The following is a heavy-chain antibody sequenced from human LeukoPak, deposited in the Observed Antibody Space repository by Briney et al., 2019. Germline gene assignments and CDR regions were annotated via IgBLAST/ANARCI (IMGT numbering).Heavy chain of an antibody. D-gene: IGHD5-24*01. CDR1: GFTFSSYA. J-gene: IGHJ4*02. CDR2: ISGSGGST. CDR3: AKVLRDGYNQYYFDY. V-gene: IGHV3-23*01. Sequence: PGGSLRLSCAASGFTFSSYAMSWVRQAPGKGLEWVSAISGSGGSTYYADSVKGRFTISRDNSKNTLYLQMNSLRAEDTAVYYCAKVLRDGYNQYYFDYWGQGALVTVSS.